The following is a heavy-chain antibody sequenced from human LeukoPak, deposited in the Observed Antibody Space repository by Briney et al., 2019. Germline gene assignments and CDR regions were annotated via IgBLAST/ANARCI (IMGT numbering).Heavy chain of an antibody. CDR1: GGSISSSSYY. CDR3: SDIKAHYYYCMDV. V-gene: IGHV4-39*07. Sequence: SETLSLTCTGSGGSISSSSYYWGWIRQPPGKGLEWIGSIYYSGSTYYNPSLKSRVTISVDTSKNQFSLKLSSVTAADTAVYYCSDIKAHYYYCMDVWGKGTTVTVSS. CDR2: IYYSGST. J-gene: IGHJ6*03.